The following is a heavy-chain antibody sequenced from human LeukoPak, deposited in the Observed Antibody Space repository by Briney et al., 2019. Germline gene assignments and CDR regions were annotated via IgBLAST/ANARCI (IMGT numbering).Heavy chain of an antibody. J-gene: IGHJ6*02. CDR1: GGSISSYY. CDR2: IYYSGST. D-gene: IGHD6-13*01. CDR3: ARGRAAAGGYYYYGMDV. V-gene: IGHV4-59*01. Sequence: SETLSLTCTASGGSISSYYWSWIRQPPGKGLEWIGYIYYSGSTNYNPSLKSRVTISVDTSKNQFSLKLSSVTAADTAVYYCARGRAAAGGYYYYGMDVWGQGTTVTVSS.